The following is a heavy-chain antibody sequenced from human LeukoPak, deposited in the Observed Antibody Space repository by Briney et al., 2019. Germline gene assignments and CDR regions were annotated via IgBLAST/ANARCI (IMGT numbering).Heavy chain of an antibody. V-gene: IGHV1-2*02. CDR2: INPNSGGT. J-gene: IGHJ4*02. D-gene: IGHD6-13*01. CDR3: ARAWYSSTWYIY. Sequence: ASMKVSCKASGYTFTDYYMHWVRQALGQGLEWMGWINPNSGGTNYAQSFQGRVTLTRDTSISTAYMEVNRLRSDDTAVYYCARAWYSSTWYIYWGQGTLVTVSS. CDR1: GYTFTDYY.